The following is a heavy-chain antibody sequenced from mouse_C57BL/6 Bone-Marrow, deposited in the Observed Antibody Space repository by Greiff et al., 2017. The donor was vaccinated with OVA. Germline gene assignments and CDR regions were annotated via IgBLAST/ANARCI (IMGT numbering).Heavy chain of an antibody. D-gene: IGHD1-1*01. Sequence: QVQLQQSGAELVRPGTSVKVSCKASGYAFTNYLIEWVKQRPGQGLEWIGVINPGSGGTNYNEKFKGKATLTADKSSSTAYMQLSSLTSEDSAVYFCARYDGSSVDYWGQGTTLTVFS. CDR3: ARYDGSSVDY. CDR2: INPGSGGT. J-gene: IGHJ2*01. V-gene: IGHV1-54*01. CDR1: GYAFTNYL.